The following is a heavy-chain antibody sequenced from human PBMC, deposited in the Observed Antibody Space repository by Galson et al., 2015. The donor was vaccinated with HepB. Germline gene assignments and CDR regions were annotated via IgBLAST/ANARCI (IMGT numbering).Heavy chain of an antibody. CDR2: IIPIFGIA. V-gene: IGHV1-69*10. D-gene: IGHD1-7*01. Sequence: SVKVSCKASGGTFSSYAISWVRQAPGQGLEWMGGIIPIFGIANYAQKFQGRVTITADKSTNTAYMELSSLRSEDTAVYYCARGLNWNSQYYYYGMDVWGQGTTVTVSS. CDR1: GGTFSSYA. J-gene: IGHJ6*02. CDR3: ARGLNWNSQYYYYGMDV.